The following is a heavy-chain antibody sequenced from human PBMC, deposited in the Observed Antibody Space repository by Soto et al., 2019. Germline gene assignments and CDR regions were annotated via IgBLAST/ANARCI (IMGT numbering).Heavy chain of an antibody. CDR1: GYTFTRYY. V-gene: IGHV1-46*01. J-gene: IGHJ4*02. CDR3: ARELWGTTVNTLFDH. Sequence: QVQLVQSGAEVKKPGASVKVSCKASGYTFTRYYIHWVRQAPGQGLEWMGIVNPSGDNTNYAQKFRGRVTMTRDTSTNTVHMELSSLRSEDTAVYFCARELWGTTVNTLFDHWGQGTVVTVSS. CDR2: VNPSGDNT. D-gene: IGHD4-17*01.